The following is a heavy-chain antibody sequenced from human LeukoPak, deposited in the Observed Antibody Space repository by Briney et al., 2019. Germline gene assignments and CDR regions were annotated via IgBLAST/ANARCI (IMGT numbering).Heavy chain of an antibody. CDR2: IKQDGSEK. J-gene: IGHJ6*02. D-gene: IGHD6-13*01. Sequence: QAGGSLRLSCAASGFTFSSYWMSWVRQAPGKGLEWVANIKQDGSEKYYVDSVKGRFTISRDNAKNSLYLQMNSLRAEDTAVYYCASQYSSSWYEYYYYGMDVWGQGTTVTVS. CDR3: ASQYSSSWYEYYYYGMDV. V-gene: IGHV3-7*01. CDR1: GFTFSSYW.